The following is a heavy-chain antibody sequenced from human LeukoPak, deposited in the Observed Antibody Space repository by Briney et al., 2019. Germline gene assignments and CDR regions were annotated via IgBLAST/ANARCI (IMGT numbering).Heavy chain of an antibody. CDR2: ISGSGDST. CDR1: GFTFTSYA. Sequence: GGSLRLSCAASGFTFTSYAMSWVRQAPGKGLEWVSGISGSGDSTYYADSVKGRFTISRDNSKNTLYLQMNNLRAEDTAIYYCAKEPLYYYWGQGTLVTVSS. J-gene: IGHJ4*02. V-gene: IGHV3-23*01. CDR3: AKEPLYYY. D-gene: IGHD3-10*01.